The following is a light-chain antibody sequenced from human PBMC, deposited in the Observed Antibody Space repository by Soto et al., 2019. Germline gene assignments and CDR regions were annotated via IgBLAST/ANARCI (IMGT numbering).Light chain of an antibody. CDR2: GTS. CDR3: QQYGNSPIT. J-gene: IGKJ5*01. V-gene: IGKV3-20*01. Sequence: EIVITQSPASLSVSPGERATLSCRASQSLNRDLAWYQQRPGQSPRLLIYGTSSRATGIPDRFSGSGSGTEFTLTISRLEPEDFEVYYCQQYGNSPITFGQGTRLEI. CDR1: QSLNRD.